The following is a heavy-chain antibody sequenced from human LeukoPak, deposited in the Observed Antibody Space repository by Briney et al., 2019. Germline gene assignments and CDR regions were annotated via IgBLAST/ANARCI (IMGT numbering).Heavy chain of an antibody. CDR1: GYTFTSYG. CDR3: ARNPPGSGSYHNWFDP. CDR2: ISAYNGNT. V-gene: IGHV1-18*01. Sequence: ASVKVSCKASGYTFTSYGISWVRQAPGQGLEWMGWISAYNGNTNYAQKLQGRVTMTTDTSTSTAYMELRSLRSDDTAVYYCARNPPGSGSYHNWFDPWGQGTLVTVSS. D-gene: IGHD1-26*01. J-gene: IGHJ5*02.